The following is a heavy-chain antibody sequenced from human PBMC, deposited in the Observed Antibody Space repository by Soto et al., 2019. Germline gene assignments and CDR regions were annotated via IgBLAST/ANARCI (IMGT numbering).Heavy chain of an antibody. D-gene: IGHD4-17*01. V-gene: IGHV4-59*01. CDR3: ARWAVTRYWYFDL. CDR2: IYYSGST. Sequence: SETLSLTCTVSGGSISSYYWSWIRQPPGKGLEWIGYIYYSGSTNYNPSLKSRVTISVDTSKNQFSLKLSSVTAADTAVYYCARWAVTRYWYFDLWGRGTLVTV. J-gene: IGHJ2*01. CDR1: GGSISSYY.